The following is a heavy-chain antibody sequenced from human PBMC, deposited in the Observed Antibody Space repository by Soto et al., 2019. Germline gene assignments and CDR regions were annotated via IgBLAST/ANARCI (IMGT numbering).Heavy chain of an antibody. CDR2: ISYDGSNK. D-gene: IGHD3-16*01. V-gene: IGHV3-30-3*01. CDR1: GFTFSSYA. Sequence: GGSLRLSCAASGFTFSSYAMHWVRQAPGKGLEWVAVISYDGSNKYYADSVKGRFTISRDNSKNTLYLQMNSLRAEDTAVYYCARVTWGLDYWGQGTLFTVSS. J-gene: IGHJ4*02. CDR3: ARVTWGLDY.